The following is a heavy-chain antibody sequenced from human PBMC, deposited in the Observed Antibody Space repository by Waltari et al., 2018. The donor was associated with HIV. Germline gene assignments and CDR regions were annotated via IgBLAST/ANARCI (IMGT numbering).Heavy chain of an antibody. V-gene: IGHV3-33*01. CDR2: IWYDGSKK. CDR3: ARKYSSSWGAPFDY. Sequence: QVQLVESGGGVVQPGRSLRLPCATSGVTLSSYGMHWVRQAPGKGLEWVTVIWYDGSKKYYADSVKGRFTISRDNSKNTLYLQMNSLRIEDTAVYYCARKYSSSWGAPFDYWGQGTLVTVSS. D-gene: IGHD6-13*01. CDR1: GVTLSSYG. J-gene: IGHJ4*02.